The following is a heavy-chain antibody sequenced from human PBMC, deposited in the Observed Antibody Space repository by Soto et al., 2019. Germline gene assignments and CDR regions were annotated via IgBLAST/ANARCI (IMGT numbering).Heavy chain of an antibody. CDR3: ARGEAYSNYPAR. CDR2: IYHSGNT. Sequence: PSETMSLTCAVYDWSFNYYYVNLLRQPPGKGLEWIGEIYHSGNTNYNPSLKSRVTISLDTSKKQLSLKLSSVTAADTAVYYCARGEAYSNYPARWGQGTLVTVSS. CDR1: DWSFNYYY. D-gene: IGHD4-4*01. J-gene: IGHJ4*02. V-gene: IGHV4-34*01.